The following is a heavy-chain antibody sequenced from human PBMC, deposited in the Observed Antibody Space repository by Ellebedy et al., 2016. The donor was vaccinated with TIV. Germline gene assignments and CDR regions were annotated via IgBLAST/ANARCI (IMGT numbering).Heavy chain of an antibody. CDR1: GGSINSYY. CDR2: IYSSGST. V-gene: IGHV4-4*07. D-gene: IGHD6-19*01. Sequence: MPSETLSLTCNVSGGSINSYYWSWTRQPAGKSLEWIGHIYSSGSTMYNPSLRSRVTMSVDTSKNQFSLKLRSVTAADTAIYYCARASSGNFFYWGQGILVTVSS. J-gene: IGHJ4*02. CDR3: ARASSGNFFY.